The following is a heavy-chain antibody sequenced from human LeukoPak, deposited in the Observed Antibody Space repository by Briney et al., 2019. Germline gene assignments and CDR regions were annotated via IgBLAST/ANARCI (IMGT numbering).Heavy chain of an antibody. D-gene: IGHD5-18*01. CDR1: GGSISSSSYY. CDR2: IYYSGST. J-gene: IGHJ4*02. Sequence: SETLSLTCTVSGGSISSSSYYWGWIRQPPGKGLEWIGSIYYSGSTYYSPSLKSRVTISVDTSKNQFSLKLSSVTAADTAVYYCAREIYSYGYSSDYWGQGTLVTVSS. V-gene: IGHV4-39*02. CDR3: AREIYSYGYSSDY.